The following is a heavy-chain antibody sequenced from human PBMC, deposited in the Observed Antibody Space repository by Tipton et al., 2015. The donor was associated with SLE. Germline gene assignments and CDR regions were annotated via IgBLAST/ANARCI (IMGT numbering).Heavy chain of an antibody. Sequence: TLSLTCTVSGGSVSSNYWSWIRQPPGKGLEWIGYIDYRDITNYNPSLKSRVTMSIDTSKNQFSLKLSSVTAADTAVYYCARTNRLPYRVYFDSWGQGTLVTVSS. CDR3: ARTNRLPYRVYFDS. D-gene: IGHD1-14*01. CDR1: GGSVSSNY. CDR2: IDYRDIT. V-gene: IGHV4-59*02. J-gene: IGHJ4*02.